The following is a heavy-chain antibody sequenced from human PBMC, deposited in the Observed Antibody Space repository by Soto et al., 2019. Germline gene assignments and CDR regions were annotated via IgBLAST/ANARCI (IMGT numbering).Heavy chain of an antibody. J-gene: IGHJ4*02. CDR3: ARLGGSYAVPHFDY. CDR1: DGYINDYC. Sequence: SETLSLPWTVSDGYINDYCCTWIRQHPGKGLEWMGYIYYSGTTTNYNPSLKSRVTLSVDTSKNQFSPKLSSVTAADTAVYYCARLGGSYAVPHFDYWGQGTLVTVSS. CDR2: IYYSGTT. V-gene: IGHV4-59*08. D-gene: IGHD1-26*01.